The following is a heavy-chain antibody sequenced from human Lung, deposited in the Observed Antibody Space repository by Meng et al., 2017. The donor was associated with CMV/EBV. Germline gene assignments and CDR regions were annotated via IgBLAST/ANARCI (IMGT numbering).Heavy chain of an antibody. V-gene: IGHV1-8*01. CDR1: GYTFSNYD. Sequence: ASVKVSXKASGYTFSNYDIIWVRQASGQGLEWVGWMNPNRGNTAYAQKFQGRVTMTRDTSTSIAYMELSSLRSGDTAVYYCARGQVQCSTINCHDYRFSGMDVWGQAXTAIVSS. D-gene: IGHD2/OR15-2a*01. J-gene: IGHJ6*02. CDR3: ARGQVQCSTINCHDYRFSGMDV. CDR2: MNPNRGNT.